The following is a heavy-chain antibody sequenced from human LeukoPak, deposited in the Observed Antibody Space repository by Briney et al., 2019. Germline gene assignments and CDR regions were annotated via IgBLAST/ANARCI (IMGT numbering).Heavy chain of an antibody. CDR2: ISYDGSNK. CDR3: AKDDPNDYKPWIY. V-gene: IGHV3-30-3*01. D-gene: IGHD4-11*01. J-gene: IGHJ4*02. Sequence: GGSLRLSCAASGFTFSSYAMHWVRQAPGKGLEWVAVISYDGSNKYYADSVKGRFTISRDSSNNTLYLQVNGLRADDTAVYYCAKDDPNDYKPWIYWGQGTLVIVSS. CDR1: GFTFSSYA.